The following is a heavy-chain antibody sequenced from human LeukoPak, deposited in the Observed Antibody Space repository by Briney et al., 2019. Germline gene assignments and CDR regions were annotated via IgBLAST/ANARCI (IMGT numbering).Heavy chain of an antibody. D-gene: IGHD5-18*01. CDR2: IYYSGST. Sequence: SETLSLTCSVSGDSISSSGYYWGWIRQPPGKGLEWIGSIYYSGSTYYNPSLMSRVAISLDTSKNQFSLRLSSMTAADTAIYYCARDKGFTFGYTQTDYWGQGTLVTVSS. J-gene: IGHJ4*02. V-gene: IGHV4-39*07. CDR3: ARDKGFTFGYTQTDY. CDR1: GDSISSSGYY.